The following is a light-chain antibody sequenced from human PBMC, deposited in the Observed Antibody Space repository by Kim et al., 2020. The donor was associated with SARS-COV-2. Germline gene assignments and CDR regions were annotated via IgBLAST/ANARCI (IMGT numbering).Light chain of an antibody. J-gene: IGLJ2*01. V-gene: IGLV2-11*01. CDR2: DVT. Sequence: QSALTQPRSVSASPGQSVTISCTGTSSDVGGYNYVSWYQQHPGKAPKLMIYDVTKRPSGVPDRFSGSNSGNTASLTISGLQAEDEADYYCCSYAGSYGVVFGGGTQLTVL. CDR1: SSDVGGYNY. CDR3: CSYAGSYGVV.